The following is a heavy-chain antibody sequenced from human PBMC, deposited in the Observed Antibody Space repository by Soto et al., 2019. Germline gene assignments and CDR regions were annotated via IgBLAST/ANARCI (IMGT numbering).Heavy chain of an antibody. D-gene: IGHD3-22*01. CDR1: GGSISSGDYY. J-gene: IGHJ4*02. V-gene: IGHV4-30-4*01. Sequence: SETLSLTCAVSGGSISSGDYYWSWIRQPPGKGLEWIGYIYYSGSTYYNPSLKSRVTISVDTSKNQFSLKLSSVTAADTAVYYCARGASPYDSSGYYASTPTFGPDFEYWGQGTLVTVSS. CDR2: IYYSGST. CDR3: ARGASPYDSSGYYASTPTFGPDFEY.